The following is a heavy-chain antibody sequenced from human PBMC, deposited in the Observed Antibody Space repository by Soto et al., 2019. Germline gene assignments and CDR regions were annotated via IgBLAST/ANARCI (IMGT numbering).Heavy chain of an antibody. J-gene: IGHJ6*02. CDR2: FNQSGTS. V-gene: IGHV4-34*02. CDR1: GGSFIEYY. CDR3: ARSRGRAQSAPSGLDL. D-gene: IGHD6-25*01. Sequence: QVQLQQGGTGLLKPSETLSVTCALYGGSFIEYYWNWVRQTPGKGLEWIGEFNQSGTSNSKPSLRGLVIMSGVASRRRFSLRLTSVTASDTGIYYCARSRGRAQSAPSGLDLWGQGTTVIVSS.